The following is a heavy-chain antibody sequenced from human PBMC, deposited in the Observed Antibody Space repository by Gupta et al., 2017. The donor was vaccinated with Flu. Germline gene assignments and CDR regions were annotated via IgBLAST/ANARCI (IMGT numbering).Heavy chain of an antibody. CDR1: YS. J-gene: IGHJ6*03. V-gene: IGHV4-30-2*06. CDR3: ARISQNFYYYMDV. CDR2: IFQGGST. Sequence: YSWSWIRQSPGKGLEWIGYIFQGGSTYYNPSLASRLTSSVDRSSNQFSLRLTSVTAADTAVYFCARISQNFYYYMDVWGKGTTVTVSS.